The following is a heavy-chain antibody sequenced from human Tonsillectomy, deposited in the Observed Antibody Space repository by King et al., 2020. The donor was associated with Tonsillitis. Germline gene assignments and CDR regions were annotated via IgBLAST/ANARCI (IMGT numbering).Heavy chain of an antibody. CDR2: IKSNTDGGTI. D-gene: IGHD3-10*01. CDR1: GFTFSNAW. J-gene: IGHJ4*02. CDR3: TTGWRFGDLLSPTYYLDY. Sequence: VQLVESGGGLVKPGGSLRLSCAASGFTFSNAWMSWVRQAPGKGLECVGRIKSNTDGGTIDYAAPVKGRFTISRDESEHTLYLQMSSLKSEDTAVYYCTTGWRFGDLLSPTYYLDYWGQGTQVTVSS. V-gene: IGHV3-15*01.